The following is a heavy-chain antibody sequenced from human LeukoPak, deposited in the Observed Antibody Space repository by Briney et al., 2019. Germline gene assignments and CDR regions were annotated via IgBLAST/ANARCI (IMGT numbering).Heavy chain of an antibody. CDR2: IIPILGIA. D-gene: IGHD5-12*01. CDR1: GCTFSSYA. V-gene: IGHV1-69*04. J-gene: IGHJ4*02. CDR3: ARVGARYSGYDTSLSLDY. Sequence: SVKVSCMASGCTFSSYAISWVRQAPGQGLEWMGRIIPILGIANYAQKFQGRVTITADKSTNTAYRELSNLRSEDTAVYYCARVGARYSGYDTSLSLDYLGQGTLVTVSS.